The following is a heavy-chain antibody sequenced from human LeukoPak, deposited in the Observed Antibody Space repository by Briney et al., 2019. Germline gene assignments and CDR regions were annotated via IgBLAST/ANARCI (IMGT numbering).Heavy chain of an antibody. Sequence: PGGSLRLSCAASGFTFSSYAMTWVHQAPGKGLEWVSTISDSGGSTYYADSVKGRFTISRDNSKNTLYLQMNSLRAEDTAVYSCAKDRPRDYSSRQGFSDNWFDPWGQGTLVTVSS. J-gene: IGHJ5*02. V-gene: IGHV3-23*01. CDR2: ISDSGGST. CDR3: AKDRPRDYSSRQGFSDNWFDP. CDR1: GFTFSSYA. D-gene: IGHD3-22*01.